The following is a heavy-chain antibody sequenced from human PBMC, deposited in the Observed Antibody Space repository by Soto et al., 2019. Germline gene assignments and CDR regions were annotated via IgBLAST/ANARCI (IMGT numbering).Heavy chain of an antibody. J-gene: IGHJ5*02. CDR2: IYHSGST. V-gene: IGHV4-30-2*05. CDR3: ARIVGSGELSNWFDP. D-gene: IGHD2-15*01. Sequence: PSETLSLTCAVSGGSISSGGYSWSWIRQPPGKGLEWIGYIYHSGSTYYNPSLKSRVTISVDTSKNQFSLKLSSVTAADTAVYYCARIVGSGELSNWFDPWGQGTLVTVSS. CDR1: GGSISSGGYS.